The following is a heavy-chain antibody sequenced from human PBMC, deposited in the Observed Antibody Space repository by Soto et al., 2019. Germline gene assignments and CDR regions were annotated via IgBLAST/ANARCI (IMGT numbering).Heavy chain of an antibody. D-gene: IGHD3-3*01. J-gene: IGHJ3*02. CDR1: GGSFSGYY. CDR3: ARGGRITIFGVARYVFDI. CDR2: INHSGST. Sequence: SETLSLTCAVYGGSFSGYYWSWIRQPPGKGLEWIGEINHSGSTNYNPSLKSRVTISVDTSKNQFSLKLSSVTAADTAVYYCARGGRITIFGVARYVFDIWGQGTMVTVSS. V-gene: IGHV4-34*01.